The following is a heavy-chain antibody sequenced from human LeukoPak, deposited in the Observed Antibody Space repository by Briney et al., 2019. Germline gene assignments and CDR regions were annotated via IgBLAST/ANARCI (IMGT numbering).Heavy chain of an antibody. CDR2: ISSSGSTI. D-gene: IGHD3-9*01. J-gene: IGHJ4*02. V-gene: IGHV3-48*03. CDR1: GFTFSSYE. CDR3: ARGRYFDWLLNFDY. Sequence: GGSLRLSCAASGFTFSSYEMNWVRQAPGKGLDWVSYISSSGSTIYYADSVKGRFTISRDNAKNSLYLQMNSLRAEDTAVYYCARGRYFDWLLNFDYWGQGTLVTVSS.